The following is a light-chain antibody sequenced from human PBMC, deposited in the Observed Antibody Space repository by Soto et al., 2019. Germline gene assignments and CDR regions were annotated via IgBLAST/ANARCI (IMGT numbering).Light chain of an antibody. J-gene: IGKJ5*01. Sequence: ELVLTQSPATLSLSPGERATLSCRASQSVSSSYLAWYQQKPGQAPRLLIYGSSSRDTGIPARFSGSGSGTDFTLTISRLEPEDFAVYYCQQYGNSHPITFGQGTRLES. CDR1: QSVSSSY. CDR2: GSS. V-gene: IGKV3-20*01. CDR3: QQYGNSHPIT.